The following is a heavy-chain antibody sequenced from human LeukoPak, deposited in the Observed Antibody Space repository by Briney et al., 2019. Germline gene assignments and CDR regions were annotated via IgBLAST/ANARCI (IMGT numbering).Heavy chain of an antibody. Sequence: TGGSLRLSRAASGFTFTNAWMSWVRQAPGKGLEWVGRIKSKGDGETIDNAAPVKGRFTMSRDDSKATLYLQMNSLKAEDTAVYYCTTDLGLTMIRGVIVYWGQGALVTVSS. V-gene: IGHV3-15*01. CDR1: GFTFTNAW. CDR3: TTDLGLTMIRGVIVY. J-gene: IGHJ4*02. CDR2: IKSKGDGETI. D-gene: IGHD3-10*01.